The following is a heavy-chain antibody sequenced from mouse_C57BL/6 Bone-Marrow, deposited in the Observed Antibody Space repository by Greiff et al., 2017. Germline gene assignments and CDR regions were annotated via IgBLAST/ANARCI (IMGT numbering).Heavy chain of an antibody. D-gene: IGHD1-1*01. Sequence: QFQLQQSGAELAKPGASVKLSCKASGYTFTSYWMHWVKQRPGQGLEWIGYINPSSGYTKYNQKFKDKATLTADKSSSTAYMPLSSLTYEDSAVYDCARDYYGSSYAMDYWGQGTSVTVSS. V-gene: IGHV1-7*01. J-gene: IGHJ4*01. CDR2: INPSSGYT. CDR1: GYTFTSYW. CDR3: ARDYYGSSYAMDY.